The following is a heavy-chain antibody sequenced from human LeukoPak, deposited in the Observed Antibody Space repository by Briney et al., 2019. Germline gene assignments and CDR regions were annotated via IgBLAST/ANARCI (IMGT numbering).Heavy chain of an antibody. CDR1: GFTFSSYA. D-gene: IGHD3-10*01. V-gene: IGHV3-21*01. CDR2: ISSSSSYI. CDR3: ARDLVNGSGSYYHFDY. Sequence: GGSLRLSCAASGFTFSSYAMNWVRQAPGKGLEWVSSISSSSSYIYYADSVKGRFTISRDNAKNSLYLQMNSLRAEDTAVYYCARDLVNGSGSYYHFDYWGQGTLVTVSS. J-gene: IGHJ4*02.